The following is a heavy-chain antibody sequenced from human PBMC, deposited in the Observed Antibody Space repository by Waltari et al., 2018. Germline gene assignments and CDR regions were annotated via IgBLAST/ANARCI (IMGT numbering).Heavy chain of an antibody. D-gene: IGHD4-4*01. CDR2: IYYSWSR. Sequence: VQLQGSGPRLLKPSETLSLTCSVSGDSIATYYWSWVRQPPGKGLEWIGYIYYSWSRNYHPSLQSRVIISLETSNNRFSLELNSVTAADTAVYYCAREPVDSNYVLDSWGPGTLVIVSS. V-gene: IGHV4-59*01. J-gene: IGHJ4*02. CDR1: GDSIATYY. CDR3: AREPVDSNYVLDS.